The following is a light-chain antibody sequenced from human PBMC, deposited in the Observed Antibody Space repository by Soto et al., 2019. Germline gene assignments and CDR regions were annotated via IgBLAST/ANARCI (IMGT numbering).Light chain of an antibody. CDR3: QQSYIAPLT. J-gene: IGKJ5*01. CDR2: GAS. CDR1: LRISSY. V-gene: IGKV1-39*01. Sequence: DIQMTQSPSSLSASIGDTVAITFRSSLRISSYLNWYQQKPGKAHRRVIYGASILEGGVPSRFSASGSGTDFNLTISSLQTEDFATYYCQQSYIAPLTFGQGTRLEIK.